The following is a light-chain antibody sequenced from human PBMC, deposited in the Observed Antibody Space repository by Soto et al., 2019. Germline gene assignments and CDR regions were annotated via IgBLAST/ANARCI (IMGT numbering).Light chain of an antibody. CDR2: EVT. V-gene: IGLV2-14*01. Sequence: QSALTQPASVSGSPGQSITISCTGISSDGDDYKDVSWYQQHPGKAPKLMIYEVTYRPSGVSNRFSGSKSGNRASLTISGLQAEDEADYYCSSYTSTSTVFGTGTKVTVL. CDR1: SSDGDDYKD. J-gene: IGLJ1*01. CDR3: SSYTSTSTV.